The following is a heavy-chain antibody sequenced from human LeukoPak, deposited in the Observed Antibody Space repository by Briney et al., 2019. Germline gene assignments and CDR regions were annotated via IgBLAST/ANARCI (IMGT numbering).Heavy chain of an antibody. J-gene: IGHJ6*03. Sequence: SETLSLTCTVSGGSISTYYWSWIRQPPGKGLGWIGYIFYSGSTTYNPSLKSRVTISVDTSQNQFSLILRSVTAADTAAYYCARGTTFGVVIPNYYYMDVWGKGTTVTVSS. CDR1: GGSISTYY. CDR3: ARGTTFGVVIPNYYYMDV. D-gene: IGHD3-3*01. CDR2: IFYSGST. V-gene: IGHV4-59*01.